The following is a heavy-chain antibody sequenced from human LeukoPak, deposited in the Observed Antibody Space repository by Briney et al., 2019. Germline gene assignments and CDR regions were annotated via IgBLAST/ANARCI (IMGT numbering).Heavy chain of an antibody. Sequence: ASVKVSCKVSGYTLTELSMHWVRQAPGKGLEWMGGFDPEDGETIYAQKFQGRVTITRDTSASTAYMELSSLRSEDTAVYYCTLIRGYFDYWGQGTLVTVSS. D-gene: IGHD3-10*01. J-gene: IGHJ4*02. CDR3: TLIRGYFDY. CDR2: FDPEDGET. CDR1: GYTLTELS. V-gene: IGHV1-24*01.